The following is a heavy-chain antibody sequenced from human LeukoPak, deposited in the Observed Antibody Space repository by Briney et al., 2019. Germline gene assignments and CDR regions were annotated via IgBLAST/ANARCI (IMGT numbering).Heavy chain of an antibody. V-gene: IGHV1-18*01. J-gene: IGHJ3*02. D-gene: IGHD3-22*01. CDR1: GYTFTSYG. Sequence: ASVKVSCKSSGYTFTSYGLSWVRQAPGQGLEWMGWISAYNGNTNYAQNFQGRVTMTRNTSTSTVYMELKSLRSDDTAFYYCARVKSYYYDTSDKDAFDIWGQGTMVTVSS. CDR2: ISAYNGNT. CDR3: ARVKSYYYDTSDKDAFDI.